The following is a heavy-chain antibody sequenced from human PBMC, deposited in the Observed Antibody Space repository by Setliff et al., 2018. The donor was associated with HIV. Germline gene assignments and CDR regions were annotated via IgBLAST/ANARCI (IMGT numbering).Heavy chain of an antibody. CDR3: WFDP. Sequence: SETLSLTCTVSGGSMRSSSFYWGWIRQAPGKGLEWIGSIYYSGTTYYNLSVKSRVTISVDTSKNQISLKLSSVPAGPGTPPLNWFDPWGQGTLVTVSS. V-gene: IGHV4-39*01. D-gene: IGHD1-1*01. CDR2: IYYSGTT. J-gene: IGHJ5*02. CDR1: GGSMRSSSFY.